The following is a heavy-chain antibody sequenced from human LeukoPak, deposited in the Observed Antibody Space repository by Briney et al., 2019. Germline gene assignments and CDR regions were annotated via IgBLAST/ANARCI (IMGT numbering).Heavy chain of an antibody. CDR1: GFIFSDYW. J-gene: IGHJ4*02. CDR3: TSLFSPN. Sequence: GGSLRLSCAASGFIFSDYWMSWVRQAPEKGLEWVANIEQDGSQEFYADSVKGRFTISRDNAKNSLYLQMDRLTPADTGVYYCTSLFSPNWGQGTLVTVSS. CDR2: IEQDGSQE. V-gene: IGHV3-7*01.